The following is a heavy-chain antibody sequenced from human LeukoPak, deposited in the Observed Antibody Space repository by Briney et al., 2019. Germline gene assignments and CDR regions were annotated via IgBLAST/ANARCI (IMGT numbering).Heavy chain of an antibody. V-gene: IGHV1-18*01. Sequence: ASVKVSCKASGYTFTRNGISWVRQAPGQGLEWLGWISSYNGDTNYVQKLKGRVTMTTDTSTSTAYMELRSLRSDDTAIYYCARGWYGDYGDYWGQGTLVTVSS. CDR1: GYTFTRNG. J-gene: IGHJ4*02. D-gene: IGHD6-13*01. CDR2: ISSYNGDT. CDR3: ARGWYGDYGDY.